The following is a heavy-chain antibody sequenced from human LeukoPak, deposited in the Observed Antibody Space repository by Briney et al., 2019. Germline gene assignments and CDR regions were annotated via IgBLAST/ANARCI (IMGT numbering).Heavy chain of an antibody. Sequence: GGTLRLSCAVSGITLSNYGMSWVRQAPGKGLEWVAGISDSGGRTNYADSVKGRFTISRDNPKNTLYLQMNSLRAEDTAVYFCAKRGVVIRVILVGFHKEAYYFDSWGQGALVTVSS. CDR3: AKRGVVIRVILVGFHKEAYYFDS. CDR2: ISDSGGRT. J-gene: IGHJ4*02. V-gene: IGHV3-23*01. CDR1: GITLSNYG. D-gene: IGHD3-22*01.